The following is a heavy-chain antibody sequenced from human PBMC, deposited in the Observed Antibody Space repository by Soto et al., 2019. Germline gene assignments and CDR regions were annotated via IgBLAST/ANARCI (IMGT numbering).Heavy chain of an antibody. CDR1: GFTFSSHW. CDR2: INTDGSTT. CDR3: ARDLTWNQADY. J-gene: IGHJ4*02. D-gene: IGHD1-1*01. V-gene: IGHV3-74*01. Sequence: EVQLVESGGGLVQPGGSLRISCAASGFTFSSHWMHWVRQAPGKGLVWVSRINTDGSTTSYADSVKGRFTISRDNAKNTLYLQMNSLRVEDTAVSYCARDLTWNQADYWGQGTLVTVSS.